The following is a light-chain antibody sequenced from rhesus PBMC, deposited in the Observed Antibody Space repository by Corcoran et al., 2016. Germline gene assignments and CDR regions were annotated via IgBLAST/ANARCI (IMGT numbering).Light chain of an antibody. V-gene: IGKV1-33*02. CDR1: QGISSW. CDR2: STS. CDR3: QQHNSYPLT. Sequence: VGDRVTITCQASQGISSWLAWYQQKPGKAPKLLIYSTSSLQSGILSRFSGSGSGTDFTLTIISLQPEAFATYYWQQHNSYPLTFGGGTKVEI. J-gene: IGKJ4*01.